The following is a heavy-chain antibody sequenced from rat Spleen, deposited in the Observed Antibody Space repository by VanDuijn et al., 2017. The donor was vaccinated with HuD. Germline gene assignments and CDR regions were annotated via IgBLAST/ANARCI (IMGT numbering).Heavy chain of an antibody. V-gene: IGHV2-72*01. J-gene: IGHJ1*01. D-gene: IGHD1-11*01. CDR2: IWAGGTT. Sequence: QVQLKESGPGLMQPSDTLSLTCTVSGFSLNRNGVGWVRQPLGKGLVWMGTIWAGGTTNYNSAIKSRLSISRDTSKSQVFLKMNSLQTEDTAMYFCASLTTEGIVSDYWYFDFWGPGTMVTVSS. CDR1: GFSLNRNG. CDR3: ASLTTEGIVSDYWYFDF.